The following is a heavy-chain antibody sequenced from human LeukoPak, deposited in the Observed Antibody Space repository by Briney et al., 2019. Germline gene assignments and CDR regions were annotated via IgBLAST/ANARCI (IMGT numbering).Heavy chain of an antibody. CDR2: IYPGDSDT. Sequence: GASVKVSCKASGYTFTSYGISWVRQMPGKGLEWMGIIYPGDSDTRYSPSFQGQVTISAGKSISTAYLQWSSLKASDTAMYYCARCRGSSWHPFDYWGQGTLVTVSS. CDR1: GYTFTSYG. J-gene: IGHJ4*02. CDR3: ARCRGSSWHPFDY. D-gene: IGHD6-13*01. V-gene: IGHV5-51*01.